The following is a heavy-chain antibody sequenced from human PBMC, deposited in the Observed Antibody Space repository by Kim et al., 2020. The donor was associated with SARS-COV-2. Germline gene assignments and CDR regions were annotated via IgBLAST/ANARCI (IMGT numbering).Heavy chain of an antibody. V-gene: IGHV1-46*01. Sequence: QKFQGRVTMTRDTSTSTVYMELSSLRSEDTAVYYCARDSTDIVATRVMDYWGQGTLVTVSS. CDR3: ARDSTDIVATRVMDY. D-gene: IGHD5-12*01. J-gene: IGHJ4*02.